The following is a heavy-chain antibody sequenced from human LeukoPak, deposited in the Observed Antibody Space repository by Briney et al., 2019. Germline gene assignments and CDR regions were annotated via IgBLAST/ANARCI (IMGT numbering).Heavy chain of an antibody. J-gene: IGHJ6*02. D-gene: IGHD3-10*01. CDR2: IYSGGST. Sequence: GGSLRLSCTASGFTLSSNYMSWVRQAPGEGLEWVSGIYSGGSTYYADSVKGRFTISRDNSKNTLYLQMNSLRAEHTAVYYCARGRYVGDYYHYYGMDVWGQGTTVTVSS. CDR1: GFTLSSNY. CDR3: ARGRYVGDYYHYYGMDV. V-gene: IGHV3-66*01.